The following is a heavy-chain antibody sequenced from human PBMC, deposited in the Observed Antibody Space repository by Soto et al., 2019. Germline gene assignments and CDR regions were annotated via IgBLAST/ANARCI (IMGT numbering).Heavy chain of an antibody. V-gene: IGHV1-18*01. J-gene: IGHJ6*02. CDR1: GYTFTSYG. D-gene: IGHD1-26*01. CDR3: AGREVGYYYYYGMDV. CDR2: ISAYNGNT. Sequence: ASVKVSCKASGYTFTSYGISWVRQAPGQGLEWMGWISAYNGNTNYAQKLQGRVTMTTDTSTSTAYMELRSLRSDDTAVYYCAGREVGYYYYYGMDVWGQGTTVTVSS.